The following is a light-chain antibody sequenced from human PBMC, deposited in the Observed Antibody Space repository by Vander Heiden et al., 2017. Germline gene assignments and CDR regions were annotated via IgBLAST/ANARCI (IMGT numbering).Light chain of an antibody. CDR3: QQFKGYPVT. CDR2: AGS. J-gene: IGKJ4*01. Sequence: QLTQSPSFLPASVGYRVNITCRAPQGLANYLAWYQQRPGKVPRLLNDAGSSLQIGVPSRFSGRASGTDFTITISSLQSEDLGTYYCQQFKGYPVTFGGGTRVEIK. CDR1: QGLANY. V-gene: IGKV1-9*01.